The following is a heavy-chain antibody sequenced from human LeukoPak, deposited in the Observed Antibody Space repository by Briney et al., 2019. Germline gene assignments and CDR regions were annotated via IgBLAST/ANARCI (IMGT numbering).Heavy chain of an antibody. CDR2: ISSSSSYI. D-gene: IGHD4-17*01. CDR3: ARDLGYGDYTPLDY. CDR1: GFTFSSYS. Sequence: GGSLRLSCAASGFTFSSYSMNWVRQAPGKGLEWVSPISSSSSYIYYADSVKGRFTISRDNAKNSLYLQMNSLRAEDTAVYYCARDLGYGDYTPLDYWGQGTLVTVSS. V-gene: IGHV3-21*01. J-gene: IGHJ4*02.